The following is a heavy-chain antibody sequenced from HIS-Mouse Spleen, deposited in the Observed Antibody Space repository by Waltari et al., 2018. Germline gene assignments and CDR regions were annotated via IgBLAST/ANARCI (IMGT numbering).Heavy chain of an antibody. Sequence: QVQLQESGPGLVKPSATLSLTCTVSGYSISSGYYWGWIRQPPGKGLEWIGSIYHSGSTYYNPSLKSRVTISVDTSKNQFSLKLSSVTAADTAVYYCARGGLGTFDYWGQGTLVTVSS. CDR3: ARGGLGTFDY. J-gene: IGHJ4*02. CDR2: IYHSGST. D-gene: IGHD7-27*01. CDR1: GYSISSGYY. V-gene: IGHV4-38-2*02.